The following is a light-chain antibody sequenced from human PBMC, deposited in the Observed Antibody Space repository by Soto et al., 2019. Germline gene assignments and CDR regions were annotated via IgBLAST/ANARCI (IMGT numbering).Light chain of an antibody. CDR2: EVS. Sequence: QSALTQPPSASGSPGQSVTISCTGTSSDVGGYNYVSWYQQHPGKAPKLMIYEVSKRPSGVPDRFSGSKSGNTASLTVSGIKAEDEADYYCSSYAGSQLRVFGGGTKLTVL. CDR1: SSDVGGYNY. CDR3: SSYAGSQLRV. J-gene: IGLJ2*01. V-gene: IGLV2-8*01.